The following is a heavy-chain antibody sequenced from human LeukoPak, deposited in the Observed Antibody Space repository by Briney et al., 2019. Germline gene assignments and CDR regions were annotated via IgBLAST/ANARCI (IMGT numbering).Heavy chain of an antibody. D-gene: IGHD2-2*01. Sequence: ASMKVSCKASGYTFTIYGVTWVRQAPGQGLEWMGWISAYNGNTNYAQKLQGRVTMTTDTSTSTAYMELRSLRSDDTAVYYCARTATQLGYCSSTSCLHFDYWGQGTLVTVSS. J-gene: IGHJ4*02. CDR2: ISAYNGNT. CDR3: ARTATQLGYCSSTSCLHFDY. CDR1: GYTFTIYG. V-gene: IGHV1-18*01.